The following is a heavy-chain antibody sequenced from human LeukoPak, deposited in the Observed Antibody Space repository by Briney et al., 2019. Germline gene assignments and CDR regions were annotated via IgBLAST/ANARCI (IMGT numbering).Heavy chain of an antibody. CDR1: GDSVSSYS. CDR3: ARRGWSDAFDI. V-gene: IGHV4-59*02. J-gene: IGHJ3*02. Sequence: SETLSLTCPMPGDSVSSYSWSWIRQPPGKGLEWIAYIFFVGTTHYNPSLKSRATISIDTSKNQFSLKLTSVTAADTAMYYCARRGWSDAFDIWGQGTMVTVSS. CDR2: IFFVGTT. D-gene: IGHD6-19*01.